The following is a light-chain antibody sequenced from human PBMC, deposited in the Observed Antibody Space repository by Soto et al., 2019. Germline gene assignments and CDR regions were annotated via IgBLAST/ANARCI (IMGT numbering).Light chain of an antibody. Sequence: DIVMTQSPLSLPVTPGEPASISCRSSQSLLHSDGYNYLDWYLQKPGQSPQLLIYLGSNRASGVTDRFSGSGSGTDFTLKISRVEAEDVGVYYCMQAQQTPWTFGQGTKVEI. V-gene: IGKV2-28*01. CDR2: LGS. J-gene: IGKJ1*01. CDR1: QSLLHSDGYNY. CDR3: MQAQQTPWT.